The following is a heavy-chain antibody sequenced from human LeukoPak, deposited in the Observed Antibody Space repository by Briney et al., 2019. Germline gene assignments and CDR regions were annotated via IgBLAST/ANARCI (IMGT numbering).Heavy chain of an antibody. CDR2: IWYDGSNK. CDR3: ASGRLNYFYAMDI. Sequence: GGSLRLSCVASGFTFSRNGMHWVRQAPGKGLEWVAVIWYDGSNKYYADSVKGRFTISRDNSKNTLYLQMNSPRAEDTAVYYCASGRLNYFYAMDIWGQGTTVTVSS. J-gene: IGHJ6*02. V-gene: IGHV3-33*01. CDR1: GFTFSRNG.